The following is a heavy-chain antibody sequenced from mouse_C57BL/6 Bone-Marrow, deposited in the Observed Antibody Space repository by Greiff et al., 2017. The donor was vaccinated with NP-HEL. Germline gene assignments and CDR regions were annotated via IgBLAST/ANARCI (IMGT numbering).Heavy chain of an antibody. CDR1: GYTFTSYW. J-gene: IGHJ1*03. CDR2: IDPSDSET. CDR3: ARDYYYGSSFYWYFDV. V-gene: IGHV1-52*01. D-gene: IGHD1-1*01. Sequence: QVQLQQPGAELVRPGSSVKLSCKASGYTFTSYWMHWVKQRPIQGLEWIGNIDPSDSETHYNQKFKDKATLTVYKSSSTAYMQLSSLTSEDSAVYYCARDYYYGSSFYWYFDVWGTGTTVTVSS.